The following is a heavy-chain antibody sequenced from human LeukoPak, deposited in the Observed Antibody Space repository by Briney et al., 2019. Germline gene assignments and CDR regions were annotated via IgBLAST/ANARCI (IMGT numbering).Heavy chain of an antibody. V-gene: IGHV3-21*01. CDR3: ARADYGGNSPFDY. Sequence: GGSLRLSCAASGFTFSSYSMNWVRQAPGKGLEGVSSISSSSSYIYYADSVKGRFTISRDNAKNSLYLQMNSLRAEDTAVYYCARADYGGNSPFDYWGQGTLVTVSS. CDR2: ISSSSSYI. J-gene: IGHJ4*02. CDR1: GFTFSSYS. D-gene: IGHD4-23*01.